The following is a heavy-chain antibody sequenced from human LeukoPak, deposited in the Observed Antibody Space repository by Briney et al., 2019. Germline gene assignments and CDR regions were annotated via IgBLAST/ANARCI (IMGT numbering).Heavy chain of an antibody. Sequence: PSETLSLTCTVSGGSISSYYWSWIRQPAGKGLEWIGRIYTSGNTIYNPFLKSRVTISIDTSKNQVSLKLTSVTAADTAVYYCATSRFSGGLGRFDPWGQGTLVTVSS. CDR2: IYTSGNT. CDR1: GGSISSYY. CDR3: ATSRFSGGLGRFDP. V-gene: IGHV4-4*07. D-gene: IGHD3-10*01. J-gene: IGHJ5*02.